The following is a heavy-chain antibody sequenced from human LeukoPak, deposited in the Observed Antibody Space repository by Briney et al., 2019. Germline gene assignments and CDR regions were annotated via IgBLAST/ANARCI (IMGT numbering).Heavy chain of an antibody. CDR1: GYTFTSLY. Sequence: GASVKVSCKASGYTFTSLYMHWVRQAPGQGLEWMGIINPSGGRASYAQKFQGRVTMTRDTSTSTVYMELSSLRSEDTAVYYCARGVAGSYYRPYYYYMDVWGKGTTVTISS. CDR3: ARGVAGSYYRPYYYYMDV. V-gene: IGHV1-46*01. J-gene: IGHJ6*03. CDR2: INPSGGRA. D-gene: IGHD3-10*01.